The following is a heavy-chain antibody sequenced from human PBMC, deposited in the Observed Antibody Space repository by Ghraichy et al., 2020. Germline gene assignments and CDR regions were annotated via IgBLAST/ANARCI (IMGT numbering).Heavy chain of an antibody. CDR2: IYYSGST. J-gene: IGHJ6*02. CDR3: ARLNFIPR. Sequence: GSLSLTCTVSGGSISSSSYYWGWIRQPPGKGLEWIGSIYYSGSTYYNPSLKSRVTISVDTSKNQFSLKLSSVTAADTAVYYCARLNFIPRWGQGTTVTVSS. CDR1: GGSISSSSYY. V-gene: IGHV4-39*01. D-gene: IGHD3-16*02.